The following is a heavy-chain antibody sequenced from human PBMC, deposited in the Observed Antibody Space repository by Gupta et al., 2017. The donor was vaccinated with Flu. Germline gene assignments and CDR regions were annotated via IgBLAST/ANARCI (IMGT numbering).Heavy chain of an antibody. CDR1: GFTFSSYD. D-gene: IGHD3-22*01. V-gene: IGHV3-13*01. J-gene: IGHJ3*02. Sequence: EVQLVESGGGLVQPGGSLRLSCAASGFTFSSYDMHWVSKAKGKGLEWVSAIGTAGDTYYPGSVKGRFTISRENAKNSLYLQMNSLRAGDTAVYYCARGDITRGGYYDSSGYDDAFDIWGQGTMVTVAS. CDR3: ARGDITRGGYYDSSGYDDAFDI. CDR2: IGTAGDT.